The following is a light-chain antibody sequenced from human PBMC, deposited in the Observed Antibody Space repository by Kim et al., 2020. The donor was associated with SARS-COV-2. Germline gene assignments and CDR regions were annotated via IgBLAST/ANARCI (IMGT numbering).Light chain of an antibody. CDR3: ASYTSSTTVA. CDR2: DVS. Sequence: QSALTQPASVSGSPGQSITISCTGTSSDVGSYNHVSWHQQHPGKAPKVMIYDVSNRPSGVSNRFSGSKSGNTASLTISWLQAEDEADYYCASYTSSTTVAFGGGTQLTVL. J-gene: IGLJ2*01. V-gene: IGLV2-14*03. CDR1: SSDVGSYNH.